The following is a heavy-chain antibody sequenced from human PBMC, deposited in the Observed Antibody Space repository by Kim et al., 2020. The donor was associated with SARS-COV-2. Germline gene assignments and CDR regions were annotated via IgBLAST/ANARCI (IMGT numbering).Heavy chain of an antibody. D-gene: IGHD2-2*01. CDR1: GGSFSGYY. CDR3: ARANIVVVPAALGLGYYYYYGMDV. J-gene: IGHJ6*02. V-gene: IGHV4-34*01. Sequence: SETLSLTCAVYGGSFSGYYWSWIRQPPGKGLEWIGEINHSGSTNYNPSLKSRVTISVDTSNNQSSLKLSSVTAADTAVYYCARANIVVVPAALGLGYYYYYGMDVWGQGTKVTVSS. CDR2: INHSGST.